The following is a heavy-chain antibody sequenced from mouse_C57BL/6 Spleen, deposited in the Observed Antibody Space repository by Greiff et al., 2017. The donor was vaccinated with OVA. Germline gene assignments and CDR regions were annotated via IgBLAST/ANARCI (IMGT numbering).Heavy chain of an antibody. CDR3: ARSAYYVSSPRY. Sequence: QVQLQQPGAELVKPGASVKLSCKASGYTFTSYWMQWVKQRHGQGLEWIGEIDPSDSYTNYNQKFKGKATLTVDTSSSTAYMQLSSLTSEDSAVDYCARSAYYVSSPRYWGQGTTLTVSS. D-gene: IGHD1-1*01. J-gene: IGHJ2*01. CDR1: GYTFTSYW. V-gene: IGHV1-50*01. CDR2: IDPSDSYT.